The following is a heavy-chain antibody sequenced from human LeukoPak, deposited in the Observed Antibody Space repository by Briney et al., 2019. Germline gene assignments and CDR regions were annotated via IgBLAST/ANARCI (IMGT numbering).Heavy chain of an antibody. Sequence: PGGSLRLSCAASGFTFSSHGMHWVRQAPGKGLEWVAVISYDGSNKYYADSVKGRFTISRDNSKNTLFLQMCSLRAEDTAVYYCAKGGSSWVFMDYWGQGTLVTVSS. V-gene: IGHV3-30*18. J-gene: IGHJ4*02. CDR3: AKGGSSWVFMDY. D-gene: IGHD6-13*01. CDR1: GFTFSSHG. CDR2: ISYDGSNK.